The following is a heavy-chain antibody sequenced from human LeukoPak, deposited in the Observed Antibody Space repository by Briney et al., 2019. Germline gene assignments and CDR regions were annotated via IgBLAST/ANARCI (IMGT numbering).Heavy chain of an antibody. V-gene: IGHV5-51*01. CDR3: ARQTAHLQLVNWFDT. CDR2: IYPGDSDT. D-gene: IGHD5-24*01. CDR1: GYSLSSHW. Sequence: GESLKISCKGSGYSLSSHWIGWVRQMPGKGLELMGIIYPGDSDTRYSPSFQGQATISADKSISTAYLQWSSLKASDTAMYYCARQTAHLQLVNWFDTWGQGTLVTVSS. J-gene: IGHJ5*02.